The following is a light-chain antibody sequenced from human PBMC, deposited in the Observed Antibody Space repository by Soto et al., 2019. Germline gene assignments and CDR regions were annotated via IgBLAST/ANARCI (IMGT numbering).Light chain of an antibody. Sequence: DIQMTQSPSTLSASVGDRVTITCRASQSISTWLAWYQQKPGKAPKLLIYKASSLESGVPSRFSGSGSGTKFALTISSLQPNDFATYYCQQYNTSSLTFGGGTKVEIK. V-gene: IGKV1-5*03. CDR3: QQYNTSSLT. CDR2: KAS. CDR1: QSISTW. J-gene: IGKJ4*01.